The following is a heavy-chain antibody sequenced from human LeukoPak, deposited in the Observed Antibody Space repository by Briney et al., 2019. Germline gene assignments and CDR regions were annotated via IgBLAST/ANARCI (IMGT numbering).Heavy chain of an antibody. D-gene: IGHD2-21*01. CDR2: IWYDGSNK. CDR3: VRDVWGDRDSYFDY. CDR1: GFTFSNYG. J-gene: IGHJ4*02. V-gene: IGHV3-33*01. Sequence: PGRSLRLPCAASGFTFSNYGMHWVRQAPGKGLEWVAVIWYDGSNKYYVDSVKGRFTISRDNAKNTLYLQMNNLRAEDTAVYYCVRDVWGDRDSYFDYWGQGTLVTVSS.